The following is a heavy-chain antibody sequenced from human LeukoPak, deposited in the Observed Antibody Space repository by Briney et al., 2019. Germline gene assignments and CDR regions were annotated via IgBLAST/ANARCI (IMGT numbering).Heavy chain of an antibody. Sequence: SETLSLTCTVSGGSISPYYWSWIRQPPGKGLEWIGYIYYSGSTYYNPSLKSRVTISVDTSKSQFSLKLSSVTAADTAVYYCARYYYDTSGYPHYFDYWGQGTLVTVSS. CDR1: GGSISPYY. J-gene: IGHJ4*02. CDR3: ARYYYDTSGYPHYFDY. CDR2: IYYSGST. V-gene: IGHV4-59*08. D-gene: IGHD3-22*01.